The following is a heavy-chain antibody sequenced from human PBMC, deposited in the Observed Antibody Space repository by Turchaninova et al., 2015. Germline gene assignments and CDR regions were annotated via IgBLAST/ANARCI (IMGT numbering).Heavy chain of an antibody. CDR1: WESVSGSSAA. D-gene: IGHD1-26*01. Sequence: VQLQHSGPGPVKPPPAPSLNCAISWESVSGSSAAWNWVRQSPSKGLEWLGRTYYRSRWYNDYALSVKSRITINSDTSENQFSLRLNSVTPEDTAVYYCARGGTYFKGFEFWGQGALVTVSS. CDR2: TYYRSRWYN. V-gene: IGHV6-1*01. J-gene: IGHJ4*02. CDR3: ARGGTYFKGFEF.